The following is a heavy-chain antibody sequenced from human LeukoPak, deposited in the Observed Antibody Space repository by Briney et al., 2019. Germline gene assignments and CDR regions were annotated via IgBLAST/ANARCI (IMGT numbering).Heavy chain of an antibody. J-gene: IGHJ4*02. D-gene: IGHD6-13*01. V-gene: IGHV1-69*13. CDR2: IIPIFGTA. CDR3: ARGGGRSWYLDY. CDR1: GGTFSSYA. Sequence: VASVRVSCKASGGTFSSYAISWVRQAPGQGLEWMGGIIPIFGTANYAQKFQGRVTITADESTSTAYMELSSLRSEDTAVYYCARGGGRSWYLDYWQQATLVTVSS.